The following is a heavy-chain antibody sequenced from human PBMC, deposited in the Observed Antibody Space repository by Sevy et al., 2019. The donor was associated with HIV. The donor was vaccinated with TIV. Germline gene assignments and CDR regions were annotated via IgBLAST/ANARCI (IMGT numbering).Heavy chain of an antibody. J-gene: IGHJ5*02. CDR3: ARKGGAYDIGFDP. Sequence: GGSLRLSCVASGFTFSSYEMTWVRQTPGKGLEWVSSISSSGTTIYYGDSVEGRFTISRDNAKNSVYLQMNSLRVEDTAVYYCARKGGAYDIGFDPWGQGTLVTVSS. CDR1: GFTFSSYE. V-gene: IGHV3-48*03. D-gene: IGHD3-22*01. CDR2: ISSSGTTI.